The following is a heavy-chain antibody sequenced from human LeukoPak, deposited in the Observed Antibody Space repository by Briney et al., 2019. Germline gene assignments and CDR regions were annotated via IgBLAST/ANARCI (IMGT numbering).Heavy chain of an antibody. J-gene: IGHJ5*01. Sequence: SETLSLTCTVSGGSISSGGYFLTWTRQPAGKGLDWIGHIYDSGNTNYNPSLWSRVTISVDTSKNEFSLKLSSVTAADTAVYFCARGRRRDRDGYKSPGSWFDSWGQGTLVTVSS. CDR3: ARGRRRDRDGYKSPGSWFDS. CDR1: GGSISSGGYF. CDR2: IYDSGNT. V-gene: IGHV4-61*09. D-gene: IGHD5-24*01.